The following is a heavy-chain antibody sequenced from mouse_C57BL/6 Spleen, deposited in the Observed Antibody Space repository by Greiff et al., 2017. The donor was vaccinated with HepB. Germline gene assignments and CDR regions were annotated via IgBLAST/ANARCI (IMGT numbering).Heavy chain of an antibody. D-gene: IGHD2-2*01. CDR1: GYSITSGYY. V-gene: IGHV3-6*01. CDR2: ISYDGSN. CDR3: ASWLYYFDY. J-gene: IGHJ2*01. Sequence: ESGPGLVKPSQSLSLTCSVTGYSITSGYYWNWIRQFPGNKLEWMGYISYDGSNNYNPSLKNRISITRDTSKNQFFLKLNSVTTEDTATYYCASWLYYFDYWGQGTTLTVSS.